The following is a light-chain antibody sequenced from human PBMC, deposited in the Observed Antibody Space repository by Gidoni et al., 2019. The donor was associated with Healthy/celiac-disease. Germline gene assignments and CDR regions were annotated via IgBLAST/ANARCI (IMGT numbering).Light chain of an antibody. CDR2: AAS. CDR1: QSTSSY. Sequence: DIQMTQSPSSLSASVGDRVSITSRASQSTSSYLNWYQQKPGKAPKLLIYAASSLQSGVPSRFSGSGSGTDFTLTISSLQPEDFATYYCQQSYSTPLFTFGPGTKVDIK. V-gene: IGKV1-39*01. CDR3: QQSYSTPLFT. J-gene: IGKJ3*01.